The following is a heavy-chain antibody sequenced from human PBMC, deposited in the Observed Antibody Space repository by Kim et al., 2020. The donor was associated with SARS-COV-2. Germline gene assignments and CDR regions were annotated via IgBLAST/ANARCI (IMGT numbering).Heavy chain of an antibody. J-gene: IGHJ4*02. V-gene: IGHV3-15*01. D-gene: IGHD1-1*01. CDR1: GFTFSNAW. CDR3: TTSTTGTTARLKKPIDY. CDR2: IKSKTDGGTT. Sequence: GGSLRLSCAASGFTFSNAWMSWVRQAPGKGLEWVGRIKSKTDGGTTDYAAPVKGRFTISRDDSKNTLYLQMNSLKTEDTAVYYCTTSTTGTTARLKKPIDYWGQGTLVTVSS.